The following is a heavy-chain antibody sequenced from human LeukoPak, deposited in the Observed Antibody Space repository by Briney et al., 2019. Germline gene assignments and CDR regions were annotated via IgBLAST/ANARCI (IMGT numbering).Heavy chain of an antibody. J-gene: IGHJ4*02. Sequence: ASVKVSCKASGYTFTSYDINWVRQATGQGLEWMGWISAYNGNTNYAQKLQGRVTMTTDTSTSTAYMELRSLRSDDTAVYYCARDSLYYYDSSGYRPYQYYFDYWGQGTLVTVSS. CDR1: GYTFTSYD. CDR3: ARDSLYYYDSSGYRPYQYYFDY. CDR2: ISAYNGNT. V-gene: IGHV1-18*01. D-gene: IGHD3-22*01.